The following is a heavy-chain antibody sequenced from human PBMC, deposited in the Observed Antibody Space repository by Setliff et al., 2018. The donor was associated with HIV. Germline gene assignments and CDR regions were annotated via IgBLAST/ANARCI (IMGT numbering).Heavy chain of an antibody. D-gene: IGHD6-6*01. CDR2: IYYTGDT. Sequence: SETLSLTCTVSGDRISSTSYYWGWLRQPPGKGLEWIGTIYYTGDTQYNPSFKSRVTIPVHTSKNQFSLRLISVTAADTAVYYCARMEATRPPRGLDYWGQGALVTVSS. CDR3: ARMEATRPPRGLDY. V-gene: IGHV4-39*01. CDR1: GDRISSTSYY. J-gene: IGHJ4*02.